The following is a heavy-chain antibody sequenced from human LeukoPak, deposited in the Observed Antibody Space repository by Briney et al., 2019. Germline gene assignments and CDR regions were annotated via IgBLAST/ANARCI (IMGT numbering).Heavy chain of an antibody. CDR3: ARLGYCSGRTCYSGFDY. D-gene: IGHD2-15*01. CDR2: IFYSGST. Sequence: SETLSLTCTVSGGSISTSSYYWGWVRQPPGKGLEWIGNIFYSGSTYYSPSLKSRVTISLDTSRNQVSLKLNSLTGADTAVYYCARLGYCSGRTCYSGFDYWGQGILVTVSS. J-gene: IGHJ4*02. V-gene: IGHV4-39*07. CDR1: GGSISTSSYY.